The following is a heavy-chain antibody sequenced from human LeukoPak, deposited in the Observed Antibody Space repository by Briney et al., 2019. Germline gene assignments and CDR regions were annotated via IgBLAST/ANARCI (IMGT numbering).Heavy chain of an antibody. CDR3: SRRPKDYYYGMDV. V-gene: IGHV3-73*01. J-gene: IGHJ6*02. Sequence: GRSLRLSCAASGSTFSGSTVHWVRQASGKGLEWVGRIRSKGDNYATAYAASVQGRFTLSRDDSKSTTYLQMNSLKTEDTAVYYCSRRPKDYYYGMDVWGQGTTVTVSS. CDR2: IRSKGDNYAT. CDR1: GSTFSGST.